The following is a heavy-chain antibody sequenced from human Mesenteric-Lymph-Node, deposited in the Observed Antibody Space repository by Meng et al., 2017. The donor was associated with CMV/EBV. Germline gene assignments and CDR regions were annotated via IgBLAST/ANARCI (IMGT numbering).Heavy chain of an antibody. CDR3: AKGRVYGDFLCFDY. CDR2: MKQDGSEK. J-gene: IGHJ4*02. CDR1: GLTSSSHW. Sequence: GESLKISCATSGLTSSSHWMGWVRQAPGKGLEWVAIMKQDGSEKYYVGSVKGRFTISRDNSKNTLYLQMNSLRAEDTAVYYCAKGRVYGDFLCFDYWGQGTLVTVSS. V-gene: IGHV3-7*03. D-gene: IGHD4-17*01.